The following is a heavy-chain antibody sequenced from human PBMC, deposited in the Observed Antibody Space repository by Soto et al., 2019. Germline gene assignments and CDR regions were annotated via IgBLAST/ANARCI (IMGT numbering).Heavy chain of an antibody. J-gene: IGHJ4*02. D-gene: IGHD3-16*02. CDR3: ARDDSGYPSYFHY. V-gene: IGHV3-48*03. CDR1: GFTFSSYE. CDR2: ISSGGSTI. Sequence: EVQLVESGGGLVQPGGSLRLSCAASGFTFSSYEMNWVRQAPGKGLEWVSYISSGGSTIYYADSVRGRFTISRDNPKNSLYLQMNSLRAEDTAVYYCARDDSGYPSYFHYWGQGTLVTVSS.